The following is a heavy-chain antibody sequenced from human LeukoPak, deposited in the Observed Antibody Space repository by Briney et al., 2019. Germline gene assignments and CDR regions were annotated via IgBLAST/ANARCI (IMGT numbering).Heavy chain of an antibody. CDR2: INPNSGGT. J-gene: IGHJ6*04. V-gene: IGHV1-2*04. D-gene: IGHD2-2*01. CDR3: AGAKSSYYCSSTSCYYYYYGMDV. Sequence: ASVKVSCKASGYTFTGYYMHWVRQAPGQGLEWMGWINPNSGGTNYAQKFQGWVTMTRDTSISTAYMELSRLRSDDTAVYYCAGAKSSYYCSSTSCYYYYYGMDVWGKGTTVTVSS. CDR1: GYTFTGYY.